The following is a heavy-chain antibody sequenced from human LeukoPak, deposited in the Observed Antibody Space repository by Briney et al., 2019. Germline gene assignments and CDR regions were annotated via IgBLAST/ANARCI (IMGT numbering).Heavy chain of an antibody. CDR3: ARDVPRMYYDFWSGYYPQYGMDV. Sequence: ASVTVSCKASGYTFTGYYMHWVRQAPGQGLEWMGWINPNSGGTNYAQKFQGRVTMTRDTSISTAYMELSRLRSDDTAVYYCARDVPRMYYDFWSGYYPQYGMDVWGQGTTVTVSS. D-gene: IGHD3-3*01. CDR2: INPNSGGT. CDR1: GYTFTGYY. V-gene: IGHV1-2*02. J-gene: IGHJ6*02.